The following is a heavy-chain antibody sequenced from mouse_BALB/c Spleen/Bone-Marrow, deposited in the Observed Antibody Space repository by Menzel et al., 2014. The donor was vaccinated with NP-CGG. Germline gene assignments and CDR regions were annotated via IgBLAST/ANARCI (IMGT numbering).Heavy chain of an antibody. CDR3: ARPYDFGAWFAY. V-gene: IGHV5-6*01. D-gene: IGHD2-4*01. CDR1: GFTFSSYG. CDR2: ISSGGSYT. Sequence: EVNVVESGGDLVKPGGSLKLSCAASGFTFSSYGMSWVRQTPDKRLEWVATISSGGSYTYYPDSVKGRFTISRDNAKSTLYLQMSSLKSEDTAMYYCARPYDFGAWFAYWGQGTLVTVSA. J-gene: IGHJ3*01.